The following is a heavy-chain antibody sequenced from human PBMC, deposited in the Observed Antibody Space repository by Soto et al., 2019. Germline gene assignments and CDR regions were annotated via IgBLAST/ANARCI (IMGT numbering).Heavy chain of an antibody. CDR1: GGSISSGSYY. J-gene: IGHJ5*02. CDR2: IYYSGST. CDR3: ARQKYYDVLSGYSKNWFDP. V-gene: IGHV4-39*01. Sequence: PSETLSLTCTVSGGSISSGSYYWGWIRQPPGKGLEWIGSIYYSGSTYYNPSLKSRVTMSVDTSKNQSSLSLSSVTAADTAVYYCARQKYYDVLSGYSKNWFDPWGQGTLVTVSS. D-gene: IGHD3-3*01.